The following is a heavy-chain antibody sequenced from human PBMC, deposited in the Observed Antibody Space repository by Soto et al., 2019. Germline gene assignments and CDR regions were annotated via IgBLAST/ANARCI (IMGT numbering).Heavy chain of an antibody. CDR3: ARQGGRRTYYYYYGMDV. V-gene: IGHV3-7*01. CDR2: IKHDVSEK. Sequence: EVQLVESGGGLVQPGGSLRLSCTASGFTFSSYWMSWVRQAPGKGLEWVANIKHDVSEKNYVDSVKGRFTVSTDNDKNSVFLQLNSLRAEDTAVYYCARQGGRRTYYYYYGMDVWGQGTTVTVSS. CDR1: GFTFSSYW. J-gene: IGHJ6*02. D-gene: IGHD3-16*01.